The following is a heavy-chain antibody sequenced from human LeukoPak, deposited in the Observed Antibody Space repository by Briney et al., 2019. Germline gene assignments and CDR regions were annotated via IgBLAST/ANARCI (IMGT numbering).Heavy chain of an antibody. CDR1: GGSFSGYY. CDR2: INHSGST. CDR3: ARRPHGYKNDY. Sequence: PSETLSLTCAVYGGSFSGYYWSWIRQPPGKGLEWIGEINHSGSTNYSPSLKSRVTISVDTSKNQFSLKLSSVTAADTAVYYCARRPHGYKNDYWGQGTLVTVSS. V-gene: IGHV4-34*01. D-gene: IGHD5-12*01. J-gene: IGHJ4*02.